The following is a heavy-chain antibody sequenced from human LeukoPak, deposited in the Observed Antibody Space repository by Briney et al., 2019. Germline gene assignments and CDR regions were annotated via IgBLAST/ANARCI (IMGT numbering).Heavy chain of an antibody. Sequence: GGSLRLSCVASGFTFSTFAMIWVRQPPGKGLEWVSSIFPSGDEIHYADSVRGRFTISRDNSKSILSLQMNSLRAEDTATYYCATYRQVLLPFESWGQGTLVTVSS. V-gene: IGHV3-23*01. J-gene: IGHJ4*02. CDR2: IFPSGDEI. CDR3: ATYRQVLLPFES. CDR1: GFTFSTFA. D-gene: IGHD5-18*01.